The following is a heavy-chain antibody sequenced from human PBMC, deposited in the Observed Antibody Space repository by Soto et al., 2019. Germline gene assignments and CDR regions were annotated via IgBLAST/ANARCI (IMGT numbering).Heavy chain of an antibody. Sequence: EVQLLESGGGLAQPGGSLRLSCAASGFRFSSYAMSWVRQTQEKGLQWVSAISRSGDTTHYADSVKGRFTISRDNSENTLFLQMSNLTAVDSALYYCTKVEMATTHWGQGTLVTVSS. CDR1: GFRFSSYA. D-gene: IGHD1-1*01. J-gene: IGHJ4*02. V-gene: IGHV3-23*01. CDR2: ISRSGDTT. CDR3: TKVEMATTH.